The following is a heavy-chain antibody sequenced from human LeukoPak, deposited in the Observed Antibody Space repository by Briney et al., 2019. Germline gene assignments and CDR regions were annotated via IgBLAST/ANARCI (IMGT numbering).Heavy chain of an antibody. D-gene: IGHD3-10*01. CDR3: AIGEQTYDAFDI. CDR1: GYTFTGYY. CDR2: VNPDTGGT. J-gene: IGHJ3*02. V-gene: IGHV1-2*04. Sequence: ASVKVSCKASGYTFTGYYIHWVRQAPGQGLEWMGWVNPDTGGTNYAQKFQGWVTMTRDTSISTAYIELSRLKSDDTAVYYCAIGEQTYDAFDIWGQGTMVTVSS.